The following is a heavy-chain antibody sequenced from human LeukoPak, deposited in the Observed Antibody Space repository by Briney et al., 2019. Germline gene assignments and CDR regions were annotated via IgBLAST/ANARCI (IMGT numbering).Heavy chain of an antibody. Sequence: GASVKVSCKTSGYTFSTYGISWVRQAPGQGLEWLGWISGRSGNANYVQEFQGRVTMTTDTSTTTAYMELRSLTSDDTAVYFCARYLGHSSGSKRGFDYWGQGTPVIVSS. CDR1: GYTFSTYG. CDR3: ARYLGHSSGSKRGFDY. V-gene: IGHV1-18*01. J-gene: IGHJ4*02. D-gene: IGHD6-19*01. CDR2: ISGRSGNA.